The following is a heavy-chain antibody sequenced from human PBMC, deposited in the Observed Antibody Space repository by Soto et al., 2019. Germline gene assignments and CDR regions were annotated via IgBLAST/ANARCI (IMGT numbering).Heavy chain of an antibody. Sequence: GGSLRLSCAASGFTFSSYAMHWVRQAPGKGLEWVAVISYDGSNKYYADSVKGRFTISRDNSKNTLYLQMNSLRAEDTAVYYCARDRSSHLYTLDYWGQGTLVTVSS. V-gene: IGHV3-30-3*01. D-gene: IGHD2-2*01. CDR3: ARDRSSHLYTLDY. J-gene: IGHJ4*02. CDR2: ISYDGSNK. CDR1: GFTFSSYA.